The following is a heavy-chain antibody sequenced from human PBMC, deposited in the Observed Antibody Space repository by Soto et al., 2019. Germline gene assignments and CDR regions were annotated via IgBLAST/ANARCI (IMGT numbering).Heavy chain of an antibody. CDR1: GFTLSGYG. V-gene: IGHV3-33*01. D-gene: IGHD3-10*01. Sequence: QVQLVESGGGVVQPGRSLRLSCAASGFTLSGYGMHWVRQAPGKGLEWVAVLWHDGVNQNYADSVKGRFAISRDNSKHTLSLQMNSLGAEDTAVYYCARDRDYSGRVVWGQGNTVTVSS. CDR2: LWHDGVNQ. CDR3: ARDRDYSGRVV. J-gene: IGHJ6*02.